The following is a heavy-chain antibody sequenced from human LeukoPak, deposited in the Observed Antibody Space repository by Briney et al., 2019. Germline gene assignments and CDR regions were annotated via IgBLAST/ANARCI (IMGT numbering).Heavy chain of an antibody. CDR1: GGTFSSYA. J-gene: IGHJ4*02. V-gene: IGHV1-69*13. CDR2: ITPIFNTS. D-gene: IGHD3-10*01. CDR3: ATDSYYGSGSYYFLDFDY. Sequence: ASVKVSCKASGGTFSSYAFTWVRQAPGQGLEWMGRITPIFNTSNYAQKFQGRVTITADESTRTAYMVLSSLRSEDTAVYYCATDSYYGSGSYYFLDFDYWGQGTLVTVSS.